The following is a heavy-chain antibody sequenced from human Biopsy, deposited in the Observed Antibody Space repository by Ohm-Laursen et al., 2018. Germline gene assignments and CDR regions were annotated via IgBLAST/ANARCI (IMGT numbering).Heavy chain of an antibody. CDR2: INAYNGDT. CDR3: ARDLTRQPRRGAFDI. J-gene: IGHJ3*02. D-gene: IGHD1-14*01. CDR1: GYAFIGSY. V-gene: IGHV1-18*04. Sequence: ASVKVSCKASGYAFIGSYIHWVRQAPGQGLEWMGWINAYNGDTDYAQKLQGRVSITTDTSTTTTYMELRSLRSDDTAVYYCARDLTRQPRRGAFDIWGQGILVTVSS.